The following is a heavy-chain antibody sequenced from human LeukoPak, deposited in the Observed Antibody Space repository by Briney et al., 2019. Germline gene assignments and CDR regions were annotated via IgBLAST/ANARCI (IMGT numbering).Heavy chain of an antibody. CDR3: AKAQGYLDY. Sequence: GGSLRLSCAASGFAFSRSGIVWVRQAPGGGLEWVSGISGSGGNTYYGDSVKGRFTISRDNSKNTVYLQMNSLRAEDTAVYYCAKAQGYLDYWGQGTLATVSS. CDR2: ISGSGGNT. CDR1: GFAFSRSG. V-gene: IGHV3-23*01. J-gene: IGHJ4*02.